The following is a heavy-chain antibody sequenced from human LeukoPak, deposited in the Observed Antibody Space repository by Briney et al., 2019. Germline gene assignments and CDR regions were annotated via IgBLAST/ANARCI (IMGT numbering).Heavy chain of an antibody. J-gene: IGHJ4*02. CDR1: GGSISSYY. CDR2: IYYGGST. D-gene: IGHD6-13*01. Sequence: PSETLSLTCTVSGGSISSYYWSWIRQPPGKGLEWIGYIYYGGSTNYNPSLKSRVTISVDTSKNQFSLKLSSVTAADTAVYYCARQEYYSSSWGPFDYWGQGTLVTVSS. V-gene: IGHV4-59*08. CDR3: ARQEYYSSSWGPFDY.